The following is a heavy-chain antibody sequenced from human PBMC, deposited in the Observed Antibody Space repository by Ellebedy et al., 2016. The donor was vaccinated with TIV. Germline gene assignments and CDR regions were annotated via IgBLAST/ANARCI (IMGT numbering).Heavy chain of an antibody. CDR2: IYSGGST. CDR1: GEFLSPYY. J-gene: IGHJ4*02. CDR3: KHSNFWSGLDY. V-gene: IGHV3-66*01. D-gene: IGHD3-3*01. Sequence: PSETLSLTCTVSGEFLSPYYWSWVRQAPGKGLEWVSVIYSGGSTYYADSVKGRFTISRDNSKNTVYLQMNSLRAEDTAVYYCKHSNFWSGLDYWGQGTLVTVSS.